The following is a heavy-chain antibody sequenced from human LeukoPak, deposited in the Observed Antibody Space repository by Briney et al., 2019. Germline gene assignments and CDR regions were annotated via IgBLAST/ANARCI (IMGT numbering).Heavy chain of an antibody. V-gene: IGHV4-61*05. Sequence: SETLSLTCAVSGGSISSSTYSWSWIRQPPGKGLEWIGYIYYSGSTNYNPSLKSRVTISVDTSKNQFSLKLSSVTAADTAVYYCANGRRQGIAVAGSYNYYYYYMDVWGKGTTVTISS. J-gene: IGHJ6*03. CDR2: IYYSGST. CDR1: GGSISSSTYS. D-gene: IGHD6-19*01. CDR3: ANGRRQGIAVAGSYNYYYYYMDV.